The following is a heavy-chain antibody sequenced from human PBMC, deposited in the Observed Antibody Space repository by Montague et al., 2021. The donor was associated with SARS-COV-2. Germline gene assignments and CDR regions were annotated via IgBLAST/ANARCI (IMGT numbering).Heavy chain of an antibody. V-gene: IGHV4-39*01. J-gene: IGHJ4*02. D-gene: IGHD3-16*02. Sequence: SETLSLTCTVSGGSISSGGYYWSWIRQPPGKGLEWIGSIYYSGSTYYNPSLKSRVTISVDTSKNQFSLKLSSVTAADTAVYYCARIRIGVWGSYRYFDYWGQGTLVTVSS. CDR1: GGSISSGGYY. CDR3: ARIRIGVWGSYRYFDY. CDR2: IYYSGST.